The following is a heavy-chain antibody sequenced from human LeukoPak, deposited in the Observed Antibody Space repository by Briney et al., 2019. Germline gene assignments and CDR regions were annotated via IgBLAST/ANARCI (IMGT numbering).Heavy chain of an antibody. CDR2: ISYDGSNK. CDR3: AKDLSQWELTLFDY. CDR1: GFTFSSYG. D-gene: IGHD1-26*01. Sequence: GGSLRLSCAASGFTFSSYGMHWVRQAPGKGLEWVAVISYDGSNKYYADSVKGRFTISRDNSKNTLYLQMNSLRAEDTAVYYCAKDLSQWELTLFDYWGQGTLVTVSS. V-gene: IGHV3-30*18. J-gene: IGHJ4*02.